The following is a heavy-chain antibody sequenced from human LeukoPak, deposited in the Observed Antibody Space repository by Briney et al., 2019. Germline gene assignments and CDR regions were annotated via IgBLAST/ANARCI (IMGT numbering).Heavy chain of an antibody. Sequence: GGSLRLSRAASGFTFSSYGMHWVRQAPGKGLEWVAVIWYDGSNKYYADSVKGRFTISRDNSKNTLYLQMNSLRAEDTAVYYCARGASAVRLYYFDYWGQGTLVTVSS. CDR1: GFTFSSYG. D-gene: IGHD3-10*01. J-gene: IGHJ4*02. CDR3: ARGASAVRLYYFDY. V-gene: IGHV3-33*01. CDR2: IWYDGSNK.